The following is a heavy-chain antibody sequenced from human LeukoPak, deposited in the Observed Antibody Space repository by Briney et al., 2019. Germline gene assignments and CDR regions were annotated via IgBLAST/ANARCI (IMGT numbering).Heavy chain of an antibody. J-gene: IGHJ4*02. D-gene: IGHD2-2*01. CDR2: INHSGST. V-gene: IGHV4-34*01. Sequence: PSETLSLTCAVYGGSFSGYYWSWIRQPPGKGLEWIGEINHSGSTNYNPSLKSRVTISVDTSKNQFSLKLSSVTAADTAVYYCARGLSRDTVVVPAANNFDYWGQGTLVTVSS. CDR3: ARGLSRDTVVVPAANNFDY. CDR1: GGSFSGYY.